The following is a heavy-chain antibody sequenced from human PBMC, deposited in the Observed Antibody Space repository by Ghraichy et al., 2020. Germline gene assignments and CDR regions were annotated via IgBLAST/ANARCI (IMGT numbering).Heavy chain of an antibody. CDR2: IYYSGCT. D-gene: IGHD3-3*01. CDR3: ATYYDFWSRYYPGY. V-gene: IGHV4-39*01. Sequence: SETLSLTCTVSGGSISSSSYYWGWLRQPPGKGLEWIGSIYYSGCTYYNPSLKSRVTISVDTSKNQFSLKLSSVTAADTAVYYCATYYDFWSRYYPGYWGQGTLVTVSS. CDR1: GGSISSSSYY. J-gene: IGHJ4*02.